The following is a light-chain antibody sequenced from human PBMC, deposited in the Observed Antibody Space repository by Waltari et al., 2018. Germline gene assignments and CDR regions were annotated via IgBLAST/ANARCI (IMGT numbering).Light chain of an antibody. J-gene: IGKJ4*01. CDR2: GAS. V-gene: IGKV3D-15*01. CDR1: QSVSSS. CDR3: QQNSNWPLT. Sequence: EIVMTQSPAILSLSPGERATLSCRASQSVSSSLAWYQQKPGQAPRILIYGASSRATGIPDRFSGSGSGTEFTLTISSLEPEDVAVYYCQQNSNWPLTFGGGTKVEIK.